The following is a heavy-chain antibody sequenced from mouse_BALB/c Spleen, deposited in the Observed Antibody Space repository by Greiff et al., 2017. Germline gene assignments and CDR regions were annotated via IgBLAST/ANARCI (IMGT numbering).Heavy chain of an antibody. J-gene: IGHJ4*01. Sequence: DVKLQESGPGLVKPSQSLSLTCTVTGYSITSDYAWNWIRQFPGNKLEWMGYISYSGSTSYNPSLKSRISITRDTSKNQFFLQLNSVTTEDTATYYCARSGYDYDGAYYYAMDYWGQGTSVTVSS. CDR1: GYSITSDYA. CDR3: ARSGYDYDGAYYYAMDY. CDR2: ISYSGST. V-gene: IGHV3-2*02. D-gene: IGHD2-4*01.